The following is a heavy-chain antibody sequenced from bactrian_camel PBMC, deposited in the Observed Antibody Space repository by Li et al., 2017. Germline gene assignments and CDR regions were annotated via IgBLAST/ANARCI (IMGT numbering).Heavy chain of an antibody. V-gene: IGHV3-3*01. CDR2: IYTREGIT. CDR1: SSYC. CDR3: AADRLVCLTTNPTGEWTY. J-gene: IGHJ4*01. Sequence: HVQLVESGGGSVRTGGCLTLSCEAASSYCMGWFRQAPGKEREKVASIYTREGITQYLDSVKGRFTITSDSAAKNTVNTVYLHMSSLKPEDTAMYYCAADRLVCLTTNPTGEWTYWGQGTQVTVS. D-gene: IGHD2*01.